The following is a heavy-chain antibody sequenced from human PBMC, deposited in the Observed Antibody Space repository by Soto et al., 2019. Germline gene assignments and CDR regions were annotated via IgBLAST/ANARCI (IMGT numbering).Heavy chain of an antibody. V-gene: IGHV4-31*03. CDR2: IYYIGST. CDR1: GGSISSGGYY. D-gene: IGHD3-10*01. J-gene: IGHJ3*02. Sequence: QVQLQESDPGLVKPSQTLSLTCTVSGGSISSGGYYWSWIRQHPGKGLEWIGYIYYIGSTYYNPSLKSRVSISVDTSKNQFSLKLSSVTAADTAVYYCARFYMVRGVMGAFDIWGQGTMVTVSS. CDR3: ARFYMVRGVMGAFDI.